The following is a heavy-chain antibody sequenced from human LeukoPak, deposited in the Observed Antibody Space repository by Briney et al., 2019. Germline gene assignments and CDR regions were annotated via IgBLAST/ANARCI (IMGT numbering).Heavy chain of an antibody. J-gene: IGHJ4*02. CDR3: ARVRCSSTSCSRLDY. V-gene: IGHV1-2*02. CDR1: GYTFTGYY. D-gene: IGHD2-2*01. CDR2: INPNSGGT. Sequence: ASVKVSCKASGYTFTGYYMHWVRQAHGQGLEWMGWINPNSGGTNYAQKFQGRVTMTRDTSISTAYMELSRLRSDDTAVYYCARVRCSSTSCSRLDYWGQGTLVTVSS.